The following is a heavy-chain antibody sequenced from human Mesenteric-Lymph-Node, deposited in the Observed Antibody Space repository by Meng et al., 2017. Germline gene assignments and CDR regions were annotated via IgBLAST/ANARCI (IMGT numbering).Heavy chain of an antibody. V-gene: IGHV3-21*01. J-gene: IGHJ3*02. Sequence: GESLKISCVASGFTFSDYCMNWVRQAPGKGLEWVSSISSSSSYIYYADSVKGRFTISRDNAKNTLYLQMDSLRAEDTAVYYCARREWFGEFPPYDAFDIWGQGTMVTVSS. CDR1: GFTFSDYC. D-gene: IGHD3-10*01. CDR3: ARREWFGEFPPYDAFDI. CDR2: ISSSSSYI.